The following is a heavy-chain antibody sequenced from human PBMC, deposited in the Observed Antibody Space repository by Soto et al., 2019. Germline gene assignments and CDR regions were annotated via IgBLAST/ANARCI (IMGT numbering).Heavy chain of an antibody. J-gene: IGHJ6*02. CDR1: GGTFSSYA. CDR2: IIPIFGTA. D-gene: IGHD3-22*01. Sequence: QVQLVQSGAEVKKPGSSVKVSCKAYGGTFSSYAISWVRQAPGQGLEWMGGIIPIFGTANYAQKFQGRVTITADKSTSTAYMELSSLRSEDTAVYYCARDPYYYDSSGYYRLYYYYGMDVWGQGTTVTVSS. CDR3: ARDPYYYDSSGYYRLYYYYGMDV. V-gene: IGHV1-69*06.